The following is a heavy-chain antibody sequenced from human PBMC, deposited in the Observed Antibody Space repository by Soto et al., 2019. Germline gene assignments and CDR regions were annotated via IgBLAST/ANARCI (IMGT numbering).Heavy chain of an antibody. CDR2: IYYTGST. J-gene: IGHJ6*02. Sequence: SETLSLTCSVSGGSVRRGNYYWSWSRQPPGKGLEWIGYIYYTGSTNYNPSLKSRVTISVDTSKNQFSLKVSSVTVADTAVYYCARLGGYCSSTSCYGYYGMDVWGQGTTVT. V-gene: IGHV4-61*01. CDR3: ARLGGYCSSTSCYGYYGMDV. CDR1: GGSVRRGNYY. D-gene: IGHD2-2*01.